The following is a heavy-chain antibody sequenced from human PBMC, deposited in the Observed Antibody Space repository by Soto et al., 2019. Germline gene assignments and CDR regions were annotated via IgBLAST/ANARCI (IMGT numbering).Heavy chain of an antibody. CDR1: GFTFRSYW. Sequence: EVQLVESGGGLVQPGESLRLSCAASGFTFRSYWMHWVRQAPGKGLVWVSRINSDGSSTNYADSVKGQFTISRDNAKNTLYLQMNSLRAEDTAVYYCGRGASGSYRLDYWGQGTLVTVSS. V-gene: IGHV3-74*01. J-gene: IGHJ4*02. CDR3: GRGASGSYRLDY. CDR2: INSDGSST. D-gene: IGHD3-10*01.